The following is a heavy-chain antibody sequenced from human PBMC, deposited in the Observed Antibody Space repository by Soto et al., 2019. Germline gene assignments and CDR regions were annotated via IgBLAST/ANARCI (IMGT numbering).Heavy chain of an antibody. D-gene: IGHD3-22*01. V-gene: IGHV3-7*01. CDR2: IKQDGSEK. Sequence: GGSLRLSCAASGFTFSSYWMSWVRQAPGKGLEWVANIKQDGSEKYYVDSVKGRFTISRDNAKNSLYLQMNSLRAEDTAVYYCARVGDSSGSQGAFDIWGQGTMVTVSS. CDR3: ARVGDSSGSQGAFDI. CDR1: GFTFSSYW. J-gene: IGHJ3*02.